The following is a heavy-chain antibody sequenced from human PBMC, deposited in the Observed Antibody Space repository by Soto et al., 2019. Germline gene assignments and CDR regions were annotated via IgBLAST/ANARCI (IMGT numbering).Heavy chain of an antibody. CDR1: GGSVSSGSYY. CDR2: IYYSGST. Sequence: SETLSLTCTVSGGSVSSGSYYWSWIRQPPGKGLEWIGYIYYSGSTNYNPSLKSRVTMSVDTSKNQFSLKLSSVTAADTAVYYCAREGAFLTSGWFDPWGQGTLVTVSS. J-gene: IGHJ5*02. V-gene: IGHV4-61*01. D-gene: IGHD1-26*01. CDR3: AREGAFLTSGWFDP.